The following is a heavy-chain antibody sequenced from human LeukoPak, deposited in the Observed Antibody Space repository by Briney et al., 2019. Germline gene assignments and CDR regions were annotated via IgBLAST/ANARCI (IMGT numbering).Heavy chain of an antibody. Sequence: PETLSLTCTVSGDSVSSGGYYWSWIRQPPGKGLEWIGYIYYSGSTNYNPSLKSRVTISVDTSKNQFSLKLSSVTASDAAVYYCARLPYSSGWYVYWGQGILVTVSS. CDR2: IYYSGST. D-gene: IGHD6-19*01. V-gene: IGHV4-61*08. J-gene: IGHJ4*02. CDR1: GDSVSSGGYY. CDR3: ARLPYSSGWYVY.